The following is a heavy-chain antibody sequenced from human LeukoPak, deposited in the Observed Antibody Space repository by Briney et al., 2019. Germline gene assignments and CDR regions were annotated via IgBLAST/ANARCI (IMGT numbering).Heavy chain of an antibody. Sequence: SVKVSCEASGGTFSSYAISWVRQAPGQGLEWMGGIIPIFGTANYAQKFQGRVTITADESTSTAYMELSSLRSEDTAVYYCARTYYYGSGRPLAFDYWGQGTLVTVSS. CDR2: IIPIFGTA. V-gene: IGHV1-69*13. D-gene: IGHD3-10*01. J-gene: IGHJ4*02. CDR3: ARTYYYGSGRPLAFDY. CDR1: GGTFSSYA.